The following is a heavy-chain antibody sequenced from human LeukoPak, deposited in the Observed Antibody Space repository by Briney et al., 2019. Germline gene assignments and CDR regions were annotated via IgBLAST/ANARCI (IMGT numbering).Heavy chain of an antibody. Sequence: GGSLRLSCAASGFAFSDHYMDWVRQAPGKGPEWVGRSKNKPNSYSTEYAASVKGRFTISRDVSRSSLFLQMNSLKTEDTAVYYCARVGISLPVIPYYFDYWGQGTLVTVSS. D-gene: IGHD2-21*01. CDR3: ARVGISLPVIPYYFDY. V-gene: IGHV3-72*01. CDR1: GFAFSDHY. CDR2: SKNKPNSYST. J-gene: IGHJ4*02.